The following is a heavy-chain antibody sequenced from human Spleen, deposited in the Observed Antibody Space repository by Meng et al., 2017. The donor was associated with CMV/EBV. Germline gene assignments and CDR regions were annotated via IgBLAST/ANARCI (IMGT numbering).Heavy chain of an antibody. D-gene: IGHD6-13*01. J-gene: IGHJ4*02. CDR3: AKVPNLLAAIGTEYYFDY. V-gene: IGHV3-23*03. Sequence: GGSLRLSCAASGFTCSDYYMSWIRQARGKGLEWISVIYSGAGSTYYTDSVRGRLIISRDNSKNSLYLQMNSLRAENTAVYYCAKVPNLLAAIGTEYYFDYWGQGTLVTVSS. CDR2: IYSGAGST. CDR1: GFTCSDYY.